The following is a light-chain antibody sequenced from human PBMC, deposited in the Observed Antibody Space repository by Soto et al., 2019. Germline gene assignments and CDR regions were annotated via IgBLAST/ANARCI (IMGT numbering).Light chain of an antibody. CDR3: SSYAGSNNYV. Sequence: QSVLTQPASVSGSLGQSITISCTGTRTDIGGYNYVSWYQQYPGKAPKLVICEVTSRPSGISDRFSGSKSGNTASLTISGLQAEDEADYYCSSYAGSNNYVFGTGTKLTVL. J-gene: IGLJ1*01. CDR2: EVT. V-gene: IGLV2-14*01. CDR1: RTDIGGYNY.